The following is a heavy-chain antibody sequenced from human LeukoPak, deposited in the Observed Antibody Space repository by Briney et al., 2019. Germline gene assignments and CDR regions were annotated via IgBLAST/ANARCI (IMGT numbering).Heavy chain of an antibody. V-gene: IGHV1-18*01. Sequence: GASVKVSCKASGYTFASYGITWMRQAPGQGLEWIGWISAYNHDTHYAQNLQDRVTMTTDTSTSTANMELRSLTSDDTALYYCARDTALTTIAGGPDYWGHGTLVTVSS. CDR2: ISAYNHDT. CDR1: GYTFASYG. CDR3: ARDTALTTIAGGPDY. J-gene: IGHJ4*01. D-gene: IGHD2-8*02.